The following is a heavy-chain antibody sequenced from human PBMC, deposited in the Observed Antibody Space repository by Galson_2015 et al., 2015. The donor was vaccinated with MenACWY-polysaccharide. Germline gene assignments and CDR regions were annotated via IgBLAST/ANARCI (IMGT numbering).Heavy chain of an antibody. CDR3: AHSPWVRGVTFSYFDY. J-gene: IGHJ4*02. V-gene: IGHV2-5*02. Sequence: PALVKPTQTLTLTCTFSGFSLSTGGVGVGWIRQPPGKALEWLALIYWDDDKRYSPSLKSRLTITKDTSKNQVVLTMTNMDPVDTATYYCAHSPWVRGVTFSYFDYRGQGTLVTVSS. CDR2: IYWDDDK. CDR1: GFSLSTGGVG. D-gene: IGHD3-10*01.